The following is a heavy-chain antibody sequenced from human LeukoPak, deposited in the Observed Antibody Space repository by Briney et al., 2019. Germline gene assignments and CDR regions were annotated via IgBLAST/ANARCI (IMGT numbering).Heavy chain of an antibody. J-gene: IGHJ4*02. CDR3: ARGNILTGYDY. CDR2: ISWDGSST. V-gene: IGHV3-74*01. D-gene: IGHD3-9*01. Sequence: QAGGSLRLSCAASGFTFSSYWMHWVRQAPGKGLVWVSRISWDGSSTNYADSVKGRFTISRENAKNSLYLQMNSLRAGDTAVYYCARGNILTGYDYWGQGTLVTVSS. CDR1: GFTFSSYW.